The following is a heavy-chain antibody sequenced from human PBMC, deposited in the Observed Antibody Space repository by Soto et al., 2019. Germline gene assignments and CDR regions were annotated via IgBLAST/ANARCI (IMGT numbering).Heavy chain of an antibody. CDR1: GGSISSSYW. V-gene: IGHV4-4*02. J-gene: IGHJ6*02. Sequence: QVQLQESGPGLVKPSGTLSLTCAVSGGSISSSYWWSWVRQPPGKGLEWIGEIYHSGSTNYNTSLKSRVPISVDKSENQFSLKVTSVTAADTAVYYCARVSGSYYYGMAVWGQGTTVTVSS. CDR2: IYHSGST. CDR3: ARVSGSYYYGMAV.